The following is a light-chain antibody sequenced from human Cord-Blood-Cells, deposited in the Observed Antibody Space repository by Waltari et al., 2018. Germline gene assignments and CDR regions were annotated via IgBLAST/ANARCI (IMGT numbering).Light chain of an antibody. Sequence: QSALTQPASVSGPPGQSITISCTGTRSDVGGYNYVSWYQQHPGKAPNLMIYDVSKRPSGVSNRFSGSKSGNTASLTISGLQAEDEADYYCSSYTSSSTLVFGGGTKLTVL. V-gene: IGLV2-14*01. CDR3: SSYTSSSTLV. CDR2: DVS. J-gene: IGLJ2*01. CDR1: RSDVGGYNY.